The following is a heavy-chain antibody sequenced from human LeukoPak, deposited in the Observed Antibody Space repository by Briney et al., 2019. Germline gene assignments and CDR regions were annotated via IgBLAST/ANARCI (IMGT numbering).Heavy chain of an antibody. D-gene: IGHD1-26*01. V-gene: IGHV4-59*12. J-gene: IGHJ4*02. Sequence: SETLSLTCTVSGGSISSYYWSWIRQPPGKGLEWIGSIYYSGSTYYIPSLKSRVTISVDTSKNQFSLKLSSVTAADTAVYYCASSGSGGASWDYWGQGTLVTVSS. CDR3: ASSGSGGASWDY. CDR2: IYYSGST. CDR1: GGSISSYY.